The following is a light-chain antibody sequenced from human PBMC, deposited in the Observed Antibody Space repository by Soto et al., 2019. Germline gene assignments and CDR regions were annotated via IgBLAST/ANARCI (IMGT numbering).Light chain of an antibody. CDR3: KHNCQNPPST. CDR2: AAS. J-gene: IGKJ1*01. Sequence: DIQMTQSPSSLSASVGDRVTITCRASQSITKYLNWYQQKPGKAPRLLIYAASNLQSGVPSRFSGSGSGTDFTLSIISLQPEDLATYYCKHNCQNPPSTFGPGTMVEIK. CDR1: QSITKY. V-gene: IGKV1-39*01.